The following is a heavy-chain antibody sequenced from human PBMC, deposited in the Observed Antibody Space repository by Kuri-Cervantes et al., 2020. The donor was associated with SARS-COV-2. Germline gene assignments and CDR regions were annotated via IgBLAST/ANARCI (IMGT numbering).Heavy chain of an antibody. CDR2: ISYDGSNK. J-gene: IGHJ4*02. CDR3: ARELGSWPFDY. CDR1: GFTFSSYW. V-gene: IGHV3-30-3*01. D-gene: IGHD6-13*01. Sequence: GESLKISCTASGFTFSSYWMSWVRQAPGKGLEWVAVISYDGSNKYYADSVKGRFTISRDNSKNTLYLQMNSLRAEDTAVYYCARELGSWPFDYWGQGTLVTVSS.